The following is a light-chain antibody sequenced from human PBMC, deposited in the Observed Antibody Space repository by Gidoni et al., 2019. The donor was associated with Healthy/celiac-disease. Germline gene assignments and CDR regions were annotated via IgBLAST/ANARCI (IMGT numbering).Light chain of an antibody. J-gene: IGKJ1*01. Sequence: DIVMTQSPDSLAVSLGERATINCKSSQSVLYSSNNKNYLAWYQQKPGQPPKLLIYWASTRESGVPDRFSGSGSGTDFTLTISSLQAEDVAVYYCQQYDSTAWTFGQXTKVEIK. CDR3: QQYDSTAWT. V-gene: IGKV4-1*01. CDR2: WAS. CDR1: QSVLYSSNNKNY.